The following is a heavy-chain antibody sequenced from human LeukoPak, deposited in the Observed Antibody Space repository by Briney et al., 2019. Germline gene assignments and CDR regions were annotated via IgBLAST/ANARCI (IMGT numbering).Heavy chain of an antibody. J-gene: IGHJ4*02. D-gene: IGHD5-24*01. V-gene: IGHV3-48*03. CDR2: ISSSGSTI. CDR1: GFTFSSYE. CDR3: ARIPLGERWLQGGDY. Sequence: GGSLRLSCAASGFTFSSYEMNWVRQAPGKGLEWVSYISSSGSTIYYADSVKGRFTISRDNAKNSLYLQMSSLRAEDTAVYYCARIPLGERWLQGGDYWGQGTLVTVSS.